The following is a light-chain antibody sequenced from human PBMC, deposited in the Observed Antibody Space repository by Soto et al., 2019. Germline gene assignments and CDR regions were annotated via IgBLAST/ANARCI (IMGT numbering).Light chain of an antibody. Sequence: EIVLTQSPATLSLSPGERATLSCRASQSISSSLAWYQQKPGQAPRLLIYDASNRATGMPARFRGSGSGTDFTLPITRLEPEDFAVYYCQQRYDWPITFGQGTRLEMK. CDR1: QSISSS. CDR3: QQRYDWPIT. CDR2: DAS. J-gene: IGKJ5*01. V-gene: IGKV3-11*01.